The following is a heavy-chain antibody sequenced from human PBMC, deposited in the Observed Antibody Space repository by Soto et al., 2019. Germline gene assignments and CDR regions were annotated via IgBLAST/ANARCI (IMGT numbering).Heavy chain of an antibody. CDR1: GFTASVYT. CDR2: ISYDGTSK. D-gene: IGHD6-13*01. J-gene: IGHJ6*02. V-gene: IGHV3-30-3*01. Sequence: QVQLVESGGGVVQPGRSLRLSCAASGFTASVYTMHWVRQSTGNGLVWVALISYDGTSKHNAASVKGRFTISRDNSKKAPAREMSRLSSDHTAGCYRARIRTISWYAASEYYYGMDVRGQGTTATGSS. CDR3: ARIRTISWYAASEYYYGMDV.